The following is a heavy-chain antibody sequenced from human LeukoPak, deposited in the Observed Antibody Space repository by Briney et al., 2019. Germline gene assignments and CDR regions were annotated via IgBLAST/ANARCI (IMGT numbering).Heavy chain of an antibody. V-gene: IGHV4-59*11. CDR2: MFDSEST. D-gene: IGHD5-18*01. Sequence: SETLSLTCTVSGVSISSHYWSWIRQPPGKGLEWIGYMFDSESTKDNPSLKSRITLSADTSKNQFSLRLSSVTAADTAVYYCATIKRGSIYGDFDFWGQGILVAVSS. CDR3: ATIKRGSIYGDFDF. J-gene: IGHJ4*02. CDR1: GVSISSHY.